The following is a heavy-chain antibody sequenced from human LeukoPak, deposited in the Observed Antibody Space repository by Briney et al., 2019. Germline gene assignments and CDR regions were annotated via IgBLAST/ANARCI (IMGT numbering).Heavy chain of an antibody. J-gene: IGHJ6*03. CDR2: ITASGATT. Sequence: PGGSLRLSCATSGFTFSAHHMNWVRQAPGKGLEWVSGITASGATTYYADSVKGRFTISRDSSQSTLYLQMNSLGAEDTAVYYCARAEAAGDNRGGYYYFYMDVWGKGTTVTVSS. D-gene: IGHD6-25*01. CDR3: ARAEAAGDNRGGYYYFYMDV. V-gene: IGHV3-23*01. CDR1: GFTFSAHH.